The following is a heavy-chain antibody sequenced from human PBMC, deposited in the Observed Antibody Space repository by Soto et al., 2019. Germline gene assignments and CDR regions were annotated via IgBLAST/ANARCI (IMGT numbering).Heavy chain of an antibody. D-gene: IGHD2-2*02. J-gene: IGHJ4*02. Sequence: ASVKVSCKVSGYTLTELSMHWVRQAPGKGLEWMGGFDPEDGETIHAQKFQGRVTISRDISTSTAYMELSSLRSEDTAVYYCAKSATVPAAIAYWGQGTLVTVSS. CDR3: AKSATVPAAIAY. V-gene: IGHV1-24*01. CDR2: FDPEDGET. CDR1: GYTLTELS.